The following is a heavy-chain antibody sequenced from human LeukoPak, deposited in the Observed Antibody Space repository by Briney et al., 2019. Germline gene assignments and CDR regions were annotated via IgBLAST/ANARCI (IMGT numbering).Heavy chain of an antibody. Sequence: ASVKVSCKASGYTFTRYYIHWVRQAPGQRLEWMGWVSPNNGGTNYAQKFQGRVTMTRDTSISTLYMDLNSLRSDDTAVYYCARSDVLYASQGEARYFNHWGQGTLVTVSS. CDR2: VSPNNGGT. CDR1: GYTFTRYY. CDR3: ARSDVLYASQGEARYFNH. D-gene: IGHD3-16*01. J-gene: IGHJ4*02. V-gene: IGHV1-2*02.